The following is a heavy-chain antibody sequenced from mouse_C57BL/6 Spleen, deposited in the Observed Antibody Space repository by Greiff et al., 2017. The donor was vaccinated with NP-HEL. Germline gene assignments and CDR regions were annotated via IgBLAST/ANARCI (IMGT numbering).Heavy chain of an antibody. CDR3: ARDGYDYDGSWFAD. J-gene: IGHJ3*01. CDR1: GYAFSSSW. D-gene: IGHD2-4*01. V-gene: IGHV1-82*01. CDR2: IYPGDGDT. Sequence: QVQLQQSGPELVKPGASVKISCKASGYAFSSSWMNWVKQRPGKGLEWIGRIYPGDGDTNYNGKFKGKATLTADKSSSTAYMQLSSLTSEDSAVYFCARDGYDYDGSWFADWGQGTLVTVSA.